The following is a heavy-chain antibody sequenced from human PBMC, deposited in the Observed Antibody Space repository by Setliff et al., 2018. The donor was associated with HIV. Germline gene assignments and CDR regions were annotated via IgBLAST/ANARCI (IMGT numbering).Heavy chain of an antibody. D-gene: IGHD1-1*01. CDR2: ISPDNGNT. CDR3: VRDRELRATRSLDF. CDR1: GYIFLNYD. Sequence: ASVKVSCKASGYIFLNYDITWVRQAPGQGLEWMGWISPDNGNTNYAQKIEGRVILTTDKSTNTVEMELRSLSSDDTAVYYCVRDRELRATRSLDFWGPGTRVTVS. V-gene: IGHV1-18*04. J-gene: IGHJ4*02.